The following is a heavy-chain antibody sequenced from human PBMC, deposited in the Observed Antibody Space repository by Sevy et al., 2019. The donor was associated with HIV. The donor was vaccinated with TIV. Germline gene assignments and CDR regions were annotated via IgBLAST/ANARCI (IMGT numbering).Heavy chain of an antibody. CDR3: AKVPAHGYYYYYGMDV. CDR2: ISGSGGST. Sequence: GGSLRLSCAASGFTFSSYAMSWVRQAPGKGLEWVSAISGSGGSTYYADSVKGRFTISRDNSKNTLYLQMNSLRAEDTAVYYCAKVPAHGYYYYYGMDVWGQGTTVTVSS. V-gene: IGHV3-23*01. CDR1: GFTFSSYA. J-gene: IGHJ6*02.